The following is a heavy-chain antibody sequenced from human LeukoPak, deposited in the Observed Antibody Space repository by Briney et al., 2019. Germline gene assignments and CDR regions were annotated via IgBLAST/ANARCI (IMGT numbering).Heavy chain of an antibody. CDR3: ARGHSMGYFDY. J-gene: IGHJ4*02. D-gene: IGHD4-11*01. Sequence: GASVTVSCKASGYTFTSYDINWVRQAAGQGLEGMGWMNPNSGNTVYAQKFQGRVTITRNTSISTAYMELSSLRSEDTAVYYCARGHSMGYFDYWGQGTLVTGPS. V-gene: IGHV1-8*01. CDR1: GYTFTSYD. CDR2: MNPNSGNT.